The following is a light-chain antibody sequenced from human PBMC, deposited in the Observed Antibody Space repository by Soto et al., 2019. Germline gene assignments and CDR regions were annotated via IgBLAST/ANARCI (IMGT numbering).Light chain of an antibody. CDR2: DAS. CDR3: QQYSWPPVT. CDR1: QTVRNNY. J-gene: IGKJ2*01. Sequence: EFVLTQSPGTLSLSPGARAPLSCRASQTVRNNYLAWYQQKPGQAPRLLIYDASSRATGIPDRFSGGGSGTDFTLTISRLESEDFAVYYCQQYSWPPVTFGQGTKVDIK. V-gene: IGKV3-20*01.